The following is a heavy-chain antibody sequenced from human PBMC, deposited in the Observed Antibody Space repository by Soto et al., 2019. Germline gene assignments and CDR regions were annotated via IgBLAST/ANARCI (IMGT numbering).Heavy chain of an antibody. CDR2: TYSGVTT. J-gene: IGHJ5*02. CDR1: GFMVSSVH. V-gene: IGHV3-66*01. Sequence: DVQLVESGGGLVQPGGSLRLSCAASGFMVSSVHLGWVRQAPGKGLEWVSVTYSGVTTYHADSVKGRFPIPGDNSKNTLYLQMNGLRADDTAVYYCAIDGGYCSGGSCYSGGPWVAPWGQGTLVTVSS. CDR3: AIDGGYCSGGSCYSGGPWVAP. D-gene: IGHD2-15*01.